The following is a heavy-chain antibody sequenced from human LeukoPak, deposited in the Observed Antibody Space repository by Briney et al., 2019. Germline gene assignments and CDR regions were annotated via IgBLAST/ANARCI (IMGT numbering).Heavy chain of an antibody. CDR3: ARGMTRADY. CDR1: GFTFSNYW. J-gene: IGHJ4*02. Sequence: SGGSLRLSRAASGFTFSNYWMNRVRQAPGKGLEWVANIKEDGSEKYYVDSVKGRFTISRDNAKNSLYLQMNSLRAEDTAVYYCARGMTRADYWGQGTLVTVSS. V-gene: IGHV3-7*01. D-gene: IGHD2-21*02. CDR2: IKEDGSEK.